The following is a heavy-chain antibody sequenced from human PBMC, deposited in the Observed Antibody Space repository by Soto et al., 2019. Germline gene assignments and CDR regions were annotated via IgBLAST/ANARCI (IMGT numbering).Heavy chain of an antibody. V-gene: IGHV4-39*01. D-gene: IGHD3-9*01. J-gene: IGHJ5*02. Sequence: SETLSLTCTVSSGSISSSSYYWGWIRQPPGKGLEWIGSIYYSGSTYYNPSLKSRVTISVDTSKNQFSLKLSSVTAADTAVYYCARHYDILTGYYWAWFAPWAQGTLVTVSS. CDR3: ARHYDILTGYYWAWFAP. CDR2: IYYSGST. CDR1: SGSISSSSYY.